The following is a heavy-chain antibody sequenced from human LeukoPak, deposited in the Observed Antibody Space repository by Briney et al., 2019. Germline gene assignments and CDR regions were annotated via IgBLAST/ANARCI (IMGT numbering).Heavy chain of an antibody. Sequence: PGGSLRLSCVASGFTFSSYGMHWVRQAPGKGLEWVAVISNDGSNKYYADSVKGRFTISRDNSKNRLYLQMNSLRAEDTAVYYCAKRPRGNYLDPFDYWGQGTLVTVSS. CDR2: ISNDGSNK. CDR1: GFTFSSYG. CDR3: AKRPRGNYLDPFDY. D-gene: IGHD3-10*01. J-gene: IGHJ4*02. V-gene: IGHV3-30*18.